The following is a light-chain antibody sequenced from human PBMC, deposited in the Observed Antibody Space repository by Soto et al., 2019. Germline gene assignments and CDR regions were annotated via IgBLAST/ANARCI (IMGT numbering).Light chain of an antibody. CDR2: DAS. J-gene: IGKJ2*01. V-gene: IGKV3-11*01. Sequence: EIVLTQSPATLSLSPGERANLSCRASQSVSSYLAWYQQKPGQAPRVLISDASNRATGIPARFSGSGSGTDFTLTISSLEPEDFAVYYCQQRSNWPYTFGQGTKLEIK. CDR3: QQRSNWPYT. CDR1: QSVSSY.